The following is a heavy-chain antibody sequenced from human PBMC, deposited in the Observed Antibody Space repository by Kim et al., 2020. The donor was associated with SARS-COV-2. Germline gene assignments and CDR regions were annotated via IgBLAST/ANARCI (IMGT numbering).Heavy chain of an antibody. CDR2: INTNTGNP. J-gene: IGHJ5*02. Sequence: ASVKVSCKASGYTFTSYAMNWVRQAPGQGLEWMGWINTNTGNPTYAQGFTGRFVFSLDTSVSTAYLQISSLKAEDTAVYYCARERVTMVRGVITPGWWFDPWGQGTLVTVSS. V-gene: IGHV7-4-1*02. CDR1: GYTFTSYA. CDR3: ARERVTMVRGVITPGWWFDP. D-gene: IGHD3-10*01.